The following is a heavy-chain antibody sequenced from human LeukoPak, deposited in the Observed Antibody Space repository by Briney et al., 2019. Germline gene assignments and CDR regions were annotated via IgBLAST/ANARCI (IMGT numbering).Heavy chain of an antibody. CDR1: GFSLSGYW. J-gene: IGHJ6*02. CDR2: ISPDGSDT. CDR3: TRVQAGRSGHMDV. Sequence: GGSLRLSCAASGFSLSGYWMHWVRQAPGKGLVWGSRISPDGSDTTYADSVKGRCTISRDNSKNTLYLQMNSLRDEDAAVYQCTRVQAGRSGHMDVWGRGTTVTVSS. V-gene: IGHV3-74*01. D-gene: IGHD2-8*02.